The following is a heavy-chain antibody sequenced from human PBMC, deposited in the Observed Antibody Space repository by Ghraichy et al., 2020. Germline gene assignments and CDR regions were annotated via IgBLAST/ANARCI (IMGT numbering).Heavy chain of an antibody. CDR2: ISGSGGST. Sequence: GGSLRLSCAASGFTFSSYAMSWVRQAPGKGLEWVSAISGSGGSTYYADSVKGRFTISRDNSKNTLYLQMNSLRAEDTAVYYCAKPRRVIAVAGPDAFDIWGQGTMVTVSS. CDR3: AKPRRVIAVAGPDAFDI. J-gene: IGHJ3*02. CDR1: GFTFSSYA. V-gene: IGHV3-23*01. D-gene: IGHD6-19*01.